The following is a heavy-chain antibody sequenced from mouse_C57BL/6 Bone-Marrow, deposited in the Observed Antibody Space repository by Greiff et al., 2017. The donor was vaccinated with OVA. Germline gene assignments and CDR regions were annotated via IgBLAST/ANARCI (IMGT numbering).Heavy chain of an antibody. CDR3: ARDGNRAY. CDR2: ISDGGSYT. Sequence: EVHLVESGGGLVKPGGSLKLSCAASGFTFSSYAMSWVRQTPEKRLEWVATISDGGSYTYYPDNVKGRFTISRDNAKNNLYLQMSHLKSEDTAMYYCARDGNRAYWGQGTLVTVSA. D-gene: IGHD1-1*01. CDR1: GFTFSSYA. J-gene: IGHJ3*01. V-gene: IGHV5-4*01.